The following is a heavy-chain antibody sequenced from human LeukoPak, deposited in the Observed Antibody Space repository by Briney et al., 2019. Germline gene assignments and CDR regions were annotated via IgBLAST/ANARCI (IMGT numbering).Heavy chain of an antibody. Sequence: GRSLRLSCAASGFTFDDYAMHWVRQAPGKGLEWVSGISWNSGSIGYADSVKGRFTISRDNAKNSLYLQMNSLRAEDMALYYCAKESDGSAFDHWGQGTLVTVSS. V-gene: IGHV3-9*03. CDR3: AKESDGSAFDH. J-gene: IGHJ4*02. CDR2: ISWNSGSI. CDR1: GFTFDDYA. D-gene: IGHD5-24*01.